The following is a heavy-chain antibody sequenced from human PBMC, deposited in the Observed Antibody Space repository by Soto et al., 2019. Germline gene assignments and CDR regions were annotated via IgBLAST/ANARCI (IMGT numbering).Heavy chain of an antibody. Sequence: PSETLSLTCAVYVGSCSGYYGSWIRQPPGKGLEWIGYIYYSGSTNYNPSLKSRVTISVDTSKNQFSLKLSSVTAADTAVYYCARGPGDYVLWGQGTLVTVSS. V-gene: IGHV4-59*08. D-gene: IGHD4-17*01. CDR3: ARGPGDYVL. J-gene: IGHJ4*02. CDR2: IYYSGST. CDR1: VGSCSGYY.